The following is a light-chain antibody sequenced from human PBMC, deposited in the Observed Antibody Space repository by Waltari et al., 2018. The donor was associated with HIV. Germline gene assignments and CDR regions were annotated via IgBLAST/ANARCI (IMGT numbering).Light chain of an antibody. CDR2: EVN. V-gene: IGLV2-14*03. Sequence: QSALTQPASVSGSPGQSTTISCTGTNSDLGTYNYVSWYQQQSGKAPRLLISEVNNRPSGVSHRFSGSKAGNTASLSISGLQAEDEGKYYCSSYTATKILVFGGGTDVTVL. CDR1: NSDLGTYNY. CDR3: SSYTATKILV. J-gene: IGLJ2*01.